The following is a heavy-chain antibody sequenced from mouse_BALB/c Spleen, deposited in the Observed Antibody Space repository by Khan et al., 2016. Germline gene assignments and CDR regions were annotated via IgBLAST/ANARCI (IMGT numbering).Heavy chain of an antibody. J-gene: IGHJ3*01. Sequence: EVKLLESGGGLVQPGGSLKLSCAASGFDFSRYWMSWVRQAPGKGLEWIGEINPDSSTINYTPSLTDNFLISRDNAKTTLYLQMSQVRSEDTALLYCARRQYYGRLGYWGKGTLVTVAA. CDR1: GFDFSRYW. CDR3: ARRQYYGRLGY. V-gene: IGHV4-1*02. CDR2: INPDSSTI. D-gene: IGHD1-2*01.